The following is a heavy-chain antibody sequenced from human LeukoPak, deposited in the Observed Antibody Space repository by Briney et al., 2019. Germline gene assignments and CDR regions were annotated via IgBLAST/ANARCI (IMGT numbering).Heavy chain of an antibody. CDR1: GFTFSSIA. J-gene: IGHJ4*02. CDR2: ISSSGGGT. V-gene: IGHV3-23*01. CDR3: AKDLGRYRNNLFDY. D-gene: IGHD1-26*01. Sequence: PGGSLRLSCAASGFTFSSIAMSWVRQAPDKGLEWVSTISSSGGGTYYADSVKGRFTISRDDSKNTLYLQMNSLRADDTAVYYCAKDLGRYRNNLFDYWGQGNLVTV.